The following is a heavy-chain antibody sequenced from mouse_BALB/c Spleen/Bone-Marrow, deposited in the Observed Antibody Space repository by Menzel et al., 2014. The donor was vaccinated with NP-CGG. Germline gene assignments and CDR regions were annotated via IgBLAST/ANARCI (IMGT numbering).Heavy chain of an antibody. CDR1: GYTFTTYW. V-gene: IGHV1-7*01. CDR3: VLITPVVSDY. J-gene: IGHJ2*01. CDR2: INPSTGYT. Sequence: VKLQESGAELAKPGASAKMSCKASGYTFTTYWMHWVKQRPGQGLEWIGYINPSTGYTEYIQKFKDKATLTADKSSSTAYMQLNSLTSEDSSVYYCVLITPVVSDYWGQGTTLTVSS. D-gene: IGHD1-1*01.